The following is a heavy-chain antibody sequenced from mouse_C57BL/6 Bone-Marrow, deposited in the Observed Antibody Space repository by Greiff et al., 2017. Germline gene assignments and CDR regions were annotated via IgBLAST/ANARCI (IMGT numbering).Heavy chain of an antibody. CDR2: ILPGGGST. J-gene: IGHJ2*01. Sequence: QVQLQQSGAELMKPGASVKLSCKATGYTITGYWIEWVKQRPGHGLEWIGAILPGGGSTNYNEKFKGKATVTADTSSNTAYLQLSSLTTEDSAIYYCAVGELGLDYWGQGTTLTVSA. CDR1: GYTITGYW. CDR3: AVGELGLDY. D-gene: IGHD4-1*01. V-gene: IGHV1-9*01.